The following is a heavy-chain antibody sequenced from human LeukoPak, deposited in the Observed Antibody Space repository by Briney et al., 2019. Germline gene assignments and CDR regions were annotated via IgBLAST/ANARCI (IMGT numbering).Heavy chain of an antibody. J-gene: IGHJ4*02. CDR3: ARTYDYVWGSYRSHSFDS. CDR2: LYHTGSA. CDR1: GGSFSGYY. Sequence: SETLSLTCAVYGGSFSGYYWSWIRQPPGKGLEWIGSLYHTGSAYYNPSLKSRVTISMDVSKNHFPLKLSSVTAADTAVYYCARTYDYVWGSYRSHSFDSWGQGTLVTVSS. V-gene: IGHV4-34*01. D-gene: IGHD3-16*02.